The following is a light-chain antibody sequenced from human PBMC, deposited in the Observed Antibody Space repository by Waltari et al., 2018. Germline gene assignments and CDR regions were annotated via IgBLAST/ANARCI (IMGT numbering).Light chain of an antibody. CDR2: DTS. CDR3: QHHNNLPPWT. Sequence: DIELTQSPASLSASVGDTVPIPCQASQDIGKYLNWYQQKPGQAPEVLIYDTSSLQTGVPSRCTGRGTGTYFTFTINDVQPEDSATYYCQHHNNLPPWTFGRGTKLEI. CDR1: QDIGKY. V-gene: IGKV1-33*01. J-gene: IGKJ2*02.